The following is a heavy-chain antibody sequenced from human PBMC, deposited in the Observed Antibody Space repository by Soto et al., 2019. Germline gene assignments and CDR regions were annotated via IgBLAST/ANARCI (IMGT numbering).Heavy chain of an antibody. CDR1: GGSISSGGYY. Sequence: QVHLQESGPGLVKPSQTLSLTCNVSGGSISSGGYYWSWIRQHPGKGLEWIGYIYYSGSTYYNPSLKSRVTISVDTSKNQFSLTRSAVTAADTAVYYCARDQATTGASNWFDPWGQGTLVTVSS. D-gene: IGHD4-4*01. V-gene: IGHV4-31*03. CDR2: IYYSGST. CDR3: ARDQATTGASNWFDP. J-gene: IGHJ5*02.